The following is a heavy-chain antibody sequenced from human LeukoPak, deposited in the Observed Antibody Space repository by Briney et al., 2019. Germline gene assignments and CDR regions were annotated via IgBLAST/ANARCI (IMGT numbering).Heavy chain of an antibody. J-gene: IGHJ2*01. Sequence: GGSLRLSCAASGFTFSSYGMSWVRQTPGRGLEWVSAISGSGGSTYYADSVKGRFTISRDNSKNTLYLQMNSLRAEDTAVYYCAKDTASSWWYFDLWGRGTLVTVSS. CDR1: GFTFSSYG. CDR3: AKDTASSWWYFDL. D-gene: IGHD5-18*01. CDR2: ISGSGGST. V-gene: IGHV3-23*01.